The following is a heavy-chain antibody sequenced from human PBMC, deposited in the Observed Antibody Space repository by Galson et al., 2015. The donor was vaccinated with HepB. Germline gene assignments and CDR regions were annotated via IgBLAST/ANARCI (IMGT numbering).Heavy chain of an antibody. V-gene: IGHV1-69*13. CDR1: GGTFSSYA. D-gene: IGHD6-6*01. CDR3: ARGVAARPEYYYYYGMDV. J-gene: IGHJ6*02. CDR2: IIPIFGTA. Sequence: SVKVSCKASGGTFSSYAISWVRQAPGQGLEWMGGIIPIFGTANYAQKFQGRVTITADESTSTAYMELSSLRSEDTAVYYCARGVAARPEYYYYYGMDVWGQGTTVTVSS.